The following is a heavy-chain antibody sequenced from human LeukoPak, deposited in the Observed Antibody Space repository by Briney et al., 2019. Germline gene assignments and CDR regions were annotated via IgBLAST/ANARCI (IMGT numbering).Heavy chain of an antibody. V-gene: IGHV1-2*02. CDR2: INPNSGDT. D-gene: IGHD3-16*01. J-gene: IGHJ4*02. CDR3: ATQRGSYLWGTDFDY. Sequence: ASVKVSCKASGYTFTGYYMHWVRKAPGQGLEWMGWINPNSGDTKYAQKFQGRVTMTRDTSISTAYMELSRLRSDDTAVYYCATQRGSYLWGTDFDYWGQGTLVTVSS. CDR1: GYTFTGYY.